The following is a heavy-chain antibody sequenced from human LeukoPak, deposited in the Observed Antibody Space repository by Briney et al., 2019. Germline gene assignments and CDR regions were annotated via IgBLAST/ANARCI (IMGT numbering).Heavy chain of an antibody. CDR3: AKSSHLGVTVTADY. J-gene: IGHJ4*02. CDR1: GFTFSSYG. Sequence: PGRCLRLSCAASGFTFSSYGMHWVRQAPGKGLEWVAVIWYDGSNKYYADSVKGRFTISRDNSKNTLYLQMNSLRAEDTAVYYCAKSSHLGVTVTADYWGQGTLVTVSS. CDR2: IWYDGSNK. V-gene: IGHV3-33*06. D-gene: IGHD4-17*01.